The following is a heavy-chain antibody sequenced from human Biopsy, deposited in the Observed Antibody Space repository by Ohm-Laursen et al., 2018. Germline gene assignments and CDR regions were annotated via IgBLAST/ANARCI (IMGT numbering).Heavy chain of an antibody. J-gene: IGHJ4*02. CDR2: IYYTGNT. CDR3: ARLSLYNGSYYWGY. D-gene: IGHD1-26*01. V-gene: IGHV4-59*08. CDR1: GGSTSLYY. Sequence: GTLSLTCIVSGGSTSLYYWGWIRQPPGKRLEYLGNIYYTGNTNYNPSLKSRATISIDTSKNEFSVNLTSVTATDTAVYYCARLSLYNGSYYWGYWGQGTLVTVSS.